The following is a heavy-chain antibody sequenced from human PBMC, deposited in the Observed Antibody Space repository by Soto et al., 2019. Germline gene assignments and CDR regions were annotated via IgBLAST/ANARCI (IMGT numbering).Heavy chain of an antibody. CDR3: ASMTTVTRAFDI. J-gene: IGHJ3*02. CDR2: IIPIFGTA. V-gene: IGHV1-69*13. Sequence: GASVKVSCKASGGTFSSYAISRVRQAPGQGLEWMGGIIPIFGTANYAQKFQGRVTITADESTSTAYMELSSLRSEDTAVYYCASMTTVTRAFDIWGQGTMVTVSS. D-gene: IGHD4-17*01. CDR1: GGTFSSYA.